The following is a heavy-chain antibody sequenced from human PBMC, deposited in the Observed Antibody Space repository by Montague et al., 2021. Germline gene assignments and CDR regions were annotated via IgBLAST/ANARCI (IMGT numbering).Heavy chain of an antibody. CDR2: VFYSGAT. D-gene: IGHD2-15*01. J-gene: IGHJ4*02. CDR1: GDSINGWY. Sequence: SETLSLTCTVSGDSINGWYWSWIRQPPGKGLEWIGSVFYSGATNYNPSLKSRVTISADTSKDQFSLKVNSVTAADTAVYYCAREVFYESGGFFIWGLGTLVTVSS. CDR3: AREVFYESGGFFI. V-gene: IGHV4-59*01.